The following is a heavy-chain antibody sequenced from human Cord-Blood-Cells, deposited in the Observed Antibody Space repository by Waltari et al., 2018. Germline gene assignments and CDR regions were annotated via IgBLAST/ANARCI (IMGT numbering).Heavy chain of an antibody. CDR2: INHSGST. Sequence: QVQLQQWGAGLLKPSETLSLTCAVYGGSFSGYYWSWIRQPPGKGLEWIGEINHSGSTNYNPSLKSRVTISVDTSKNQFSLKLSSVTAADTAVYYCARSIVGATFDDYCGQGTLVTVSS. CDR1: GGSFSGYY. J-gene: IGHJ4*02. D-gene: IGHD1-26*01. V-gene: IGHV4-34*01. CDR3: ARSIVGATFDDY.